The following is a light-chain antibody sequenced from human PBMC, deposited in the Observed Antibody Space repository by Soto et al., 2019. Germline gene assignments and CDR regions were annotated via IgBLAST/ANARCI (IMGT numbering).Light chain of an antibody. CDR2: EVN. CDR1: SSDIGGYNY. J-gene: IGLJ2*01. Sequence: QSALTQPPSASGSPGQSVAISCTGTSSDIGGYNYDSWYQIHPGKAPKLMIYEVNKRPSGVPDRFSGSKSGNTASLIVSGLQAEDEADYYCSSYAGSNMGVFGGGTKVTVL. CDR3: SSYAGSNMGV. V-gene: IGLV2-8*01.